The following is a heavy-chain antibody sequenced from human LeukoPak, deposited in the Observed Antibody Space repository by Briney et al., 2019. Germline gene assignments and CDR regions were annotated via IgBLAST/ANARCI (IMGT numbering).Heavy chain of an antibody. CDR1: GGSISSYY. Sequence: SETLSLTCTVSGGSISSYYWSWIRQPPGKGLEWIGSIYYGVHTYYSPSLKSRVTMSVDASKTQYSLKLNSVTAADTAVYYCRSGTFYFDYWGQGILVAVSS. D-gene: IGHD1-26*01. CDR3: RSGTFYFDY. J-gene: IGHJ4*02. V-gene: IGHV4-59*04. CDR2: IYYGVHT.